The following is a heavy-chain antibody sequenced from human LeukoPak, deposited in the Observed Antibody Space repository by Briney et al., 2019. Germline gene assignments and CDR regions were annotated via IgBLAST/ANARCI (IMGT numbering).Heavy chain of an antibody. Sequence: GGSLRLSCVGSGFASSDFGLHWVRQAPGKGLEWVTLISNDESQKYYVGSVKGRFTISRDNSKNTLYLQMNSLRAEDTAVYYCAKDLEYCTNGVCYYYMDVWGKGTTVTVSS. V-gene: IGHV3-30*18. J-gene: IGHJ6*03. CDR3: AKDLEYCTNGVCYYYMDV. CDR1: GFASSDFG. CDR2: ISNDESQK. D-gene: IGHD2-8*01.